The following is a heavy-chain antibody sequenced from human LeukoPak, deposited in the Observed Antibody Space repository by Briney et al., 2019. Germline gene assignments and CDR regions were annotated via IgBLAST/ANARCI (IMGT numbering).Heavy chain of an antibody. CDR1: RFIFSIYW. CDR2: IKQGGSKK. Sequence: GGPLRLFCAPCRFIFSIYWMSCPRHARGKGLEGVANIKQGGSKKYYVDSVRGRFTISRDNAKNSLYLQMNSLRAEDTAVYYCARDRRVYGSGSSFDYWGQGTLVTVSS. D-gene: IGHD3-10*01. CDR3: ARDRRVYGSGSSFDY. V-gene: IGHV3-7*01. J-gene: IGHJ4*02.